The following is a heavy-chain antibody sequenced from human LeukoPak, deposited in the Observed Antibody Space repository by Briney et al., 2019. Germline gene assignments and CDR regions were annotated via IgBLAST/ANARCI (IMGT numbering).Heavy chain of an antibody. Sequence: GGSLRLSCVVSGLTFSTSSLNWVRQAPGKGLEWVSYISPTSTTIYFGDSVKGRFTISRDNAKNSLYLQMNSLRAEDTALYYCAKADNYYDSSGYSYYFDYWGQGTLVTVSS. CDR3: AKADNYYDSSGYSYYFDY. J-gene: IGHJ4*02. V-gene: IGHV3-48*04. CDR1: GLTFSTSS. D-gene: IGHD3-22*01. CDR2: ISPTSTTI.